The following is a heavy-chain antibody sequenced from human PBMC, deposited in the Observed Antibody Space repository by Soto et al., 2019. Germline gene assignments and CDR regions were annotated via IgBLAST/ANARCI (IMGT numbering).Heavy chain of an antibody. J-gene: IGHJ4*02. CDR2: ISGTASRT. CDR1: GFTPTTTP. Sequence: EVQLLESGGGLVLPGGSLRLSCAGSGFTPTTTPLSWVRQPPGKGLEWVTTISGTASRTYYVDSVKGRFFSSRDNSKNTVTLQMKNLTLDDTAVYYCATSFRYFDNWGQGTRVTVSS. D-gene: IGHD3-9*01. V-gene: IGHV3-23*01. CDR3: ATSFRYFDN.